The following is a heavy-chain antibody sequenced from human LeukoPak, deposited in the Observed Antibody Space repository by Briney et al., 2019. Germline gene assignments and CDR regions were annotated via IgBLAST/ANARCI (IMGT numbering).Heavy chain of an antibody. CDR3: ARAPPKRGTPVYYFDY. CDR2: IKQDGSEK. Sequence: GGSLRLSCAASGFTFTTYWMGWVRQAPGKGLEWVANIKQDGSEKYYVDSVKGRFTISRDNVKNSLYLQMSGLRAEDTAVYYCARAPPKRGTPVYYFDYWGQGTLVTVSS. V-gene: IGHV3-7*01. CDR1: GFTFTTYW. D-gene: IGHD1-26*01. J-gene: IGHJ4*02.